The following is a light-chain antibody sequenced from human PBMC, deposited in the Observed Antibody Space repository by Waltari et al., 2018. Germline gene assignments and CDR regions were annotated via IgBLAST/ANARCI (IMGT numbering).Light chain of an antibody. CDR1: NSNIGAGYD. Sequence: QSVLTQPPSVSGAPGQRVTISCTGNNSNIGAGYDVHWYQQLPGTAPKLLIYVNSKRPSGVPDRFSGSKSGTSASLAITGLQAEDEADYYCQSYDSSAYVVFGGGTRLTVL. CDR3: QSYDSSAYVV. CDR2: VNS. V-gene: IGLV1-40*01. J-gene: IGLJ3*02.